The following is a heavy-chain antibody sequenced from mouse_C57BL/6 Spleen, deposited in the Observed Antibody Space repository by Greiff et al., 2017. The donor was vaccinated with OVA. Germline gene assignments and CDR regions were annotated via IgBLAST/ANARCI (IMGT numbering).Heavy chain of an antibody. CDR1: GYTFTEYT. D-gene: IGHD2-4*01. CDR3: ARHEGDYTKGDYAMDY. J-gene: IGHJ4*01. V-gene: IGHV1-62-2*01. Sequence: LVKPGASVKLSCKASGYTFTEYTIHWVKQRSGQGLEWIGWFYPGSGSIKYNEKFKDKATLTADKSSSTVYMELSRLTSEDSAVYFCARHEGDYTKGDYAMDYWGQGTSVTVSS. CDR2: FYPGSGSI.